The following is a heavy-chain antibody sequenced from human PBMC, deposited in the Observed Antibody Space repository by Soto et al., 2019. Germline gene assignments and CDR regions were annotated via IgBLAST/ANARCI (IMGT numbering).Heavy chain of an antibody. V-gene: IGHV6-1*01. CDR1: GDSVSSNSAA. J-gene: IGHJ6*02. CDR2: TYYRSRWYY. Sequence: SQTLSLTCAISGDSVSSNSAAWNWIRQSPSRGLEWLGRTYYRSRWYYDYAVSVKSRITIIPDTSKNQFSLHLSSVTPEDTAIYYCTKQKGDSRTYNGLDVWGQGTTVTVSS. CDR3: TKQKGDSRTYNGLDV. D-gene: IGHD2-21*02.